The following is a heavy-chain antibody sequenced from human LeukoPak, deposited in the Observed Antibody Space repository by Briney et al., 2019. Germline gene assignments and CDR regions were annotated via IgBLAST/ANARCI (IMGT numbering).Heavy chain of an antibody. CDR3: ARASYDSSGYYCVY. J-gene: IGHJ4*02. V-gene: IGHV1-18*01. CDR1: GYTFTSYG. CDR2: ISAYNGNT. D-gene: IGHD3-22*01. Sequence: GASVKVSCKASGYTFTSYGISWVRQAPGQGLEWMGWISAYNGNTNYAQMLQGRVTMTTDTSTSTAYMELRSLRSDDTAVYYCARASYDSSGYYCVYWGQGTLVTVSS.